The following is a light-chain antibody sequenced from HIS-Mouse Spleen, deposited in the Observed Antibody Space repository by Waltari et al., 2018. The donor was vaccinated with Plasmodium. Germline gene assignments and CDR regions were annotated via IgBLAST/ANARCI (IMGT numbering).Light chain of an antibody. J-gene: IGKJ2*01. CDR1: QRVSSSY. V-gene: IGKV3-20*01. Sequence: EIVLTQSPGTLSLSPGERATLSCRASQRVSSSYLAWYQQKPGQAPRLLIYGASSRATGIPDRFSGSGSGTDFTLTISRLEPEDFAVYYCQQYGSSPYTFVQGTKLEIK. CDR3: QQYGSSPYT. CDR2: GAS.